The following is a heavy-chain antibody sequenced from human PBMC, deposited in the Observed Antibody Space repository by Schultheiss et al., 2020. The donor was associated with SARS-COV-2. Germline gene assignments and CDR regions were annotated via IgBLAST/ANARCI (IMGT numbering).Heavy chain of an antibody. J-gene: IGHJ5*02. V-gene: IGHV4-30-4*08. CDR3: ATYNLAWIQLWFGGWFAP. Sequence: SETLSLTCSVSGGSISSGGYYWSWIRQLPGKGLEWIGYIYYSGNTYYNPSLKSRVTISVDTSKNQFSLKLSSVTAADTAVYYCATYNLAWIQLWFGGWFAPWGQGTLVTVSS. CDR2: IYYSGNT. CDR1: GGSISSGGYY. D-gene: IGHD5-18*01.